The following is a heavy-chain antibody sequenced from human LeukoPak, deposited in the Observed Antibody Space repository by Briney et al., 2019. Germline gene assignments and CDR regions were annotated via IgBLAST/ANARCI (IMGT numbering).Heavy chain of an antibody. D-gene: IGHD2-2*01. CDR1: GGSISSGGYY. CDR3: ARAYCSSTSCRSFDY. J-gene: IGHJ4*02. CDR2: IYYSGST. Sequence: SQTLSLTCTVSGGSISSGGYYWSWIRQHPGKGLEWIGYIYYSGSTYYNPSLKSRVTISVDTSKNQLSLKLSSVTAADTAVYYCARAYCSSTSCRSFDYWGQGTLVTVSS. V-gene: IGHV4-31*03.